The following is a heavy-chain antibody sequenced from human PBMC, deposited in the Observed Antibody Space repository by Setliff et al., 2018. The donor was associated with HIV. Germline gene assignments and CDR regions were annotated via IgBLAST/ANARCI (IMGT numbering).Heavy chain of an antibody. Sequence: SETLSLTCTVSGGSISSHYWSWIRQPPGKGLEWIGYIYYSGSTIYNPSLKSRVAISVDTSKNQFSLKLTSVTAAGTAVYYCARDQRTAVAGTYYWGQGTLVTVSS. J-gene: IGHJ4*02. V-gene: IGHV4-59*11. CDR2: IYYSGST. CDR3: ARDQRTAVAGTYY. D-gene: IGHD6-19*01. CDR1: GGSISSHY.